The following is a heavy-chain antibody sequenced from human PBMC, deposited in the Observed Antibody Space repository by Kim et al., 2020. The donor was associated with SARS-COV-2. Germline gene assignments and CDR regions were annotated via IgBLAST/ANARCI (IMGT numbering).Heavy chain of an antibody. D-gene: IGHD2-2*01. Sequence: GGSLRLSCAASGFTFSSYGMHWVRQAPGKGLEWVAFIWYDGSTKYYADSVKGRFTISRDNAKNTLYLQMNSLRAEDTALYYCARAPGYCFDYGGKYTLVT. CDR1: GFTFSSYG. J-gene: IGHJ4*02. V-gene: IGHV3-33*01. CDR3: ARAPGYCFDY. CDR2: IWYDGSTK.